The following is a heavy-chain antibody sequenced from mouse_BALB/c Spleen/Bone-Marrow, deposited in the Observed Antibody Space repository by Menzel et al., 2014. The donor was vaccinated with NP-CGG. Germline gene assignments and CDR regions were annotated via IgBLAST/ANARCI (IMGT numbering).Heavy chain of an antibody. CDR3: ARYDGYSDNAMDY. V-gene: IGHV7-3*02. CDR2: IRNKANGYTT. CDR1: GFTFTDYY. J-gene: IGHJ4*01. D-gene: IGHD2-3*01. Sequence: EVKLVESGGGLVQPGSSLILSCATSGFTFTDYYMNWVRQPPGKALEWLGFIRNKANGYTTEFSASVKGRFTISRDNSQSILYLQMNTLRAEDSATYYCARYDGYSDNAMDYWGQGTSVTVSS.